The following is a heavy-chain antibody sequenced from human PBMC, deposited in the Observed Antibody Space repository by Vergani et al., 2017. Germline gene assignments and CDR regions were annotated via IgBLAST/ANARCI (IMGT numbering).Heavy chain of an antibody. V-gene: IGHV1-18*01. Sequence: QVQLVQSGAEVKKPGASVKVSCKASGYTFTSYGISWVRQAPGQGLEWMGWISAYNGNTNYAQKLQGRVTVTTDTSTSTAYMELRSLRSDDTAVYYCAGPRIAVAVVEYYYGMDVWGQGTTVTVSS. J-gene: IGHJ6*02. CDR2: ISAYNGNT. CDR3: AGPRIAVAVVEYYYGMDV. D-gene: IGHD6-19*01. CDR1: GYTFTSYG.